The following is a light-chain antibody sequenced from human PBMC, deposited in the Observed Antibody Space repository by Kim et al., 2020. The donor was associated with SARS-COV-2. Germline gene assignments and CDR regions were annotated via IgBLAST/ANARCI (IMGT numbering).Light chain of an antibody. Sequence: SVSPVQTTSITCSGDKLGDKYACWYQQKPGQSPVLVIYQDDKRPSGIPERFSGSNSGNTATLTISGTQAMDEADYYCQAWDSSTATFGGGTQLTVL. CDR3: QAWDSSTAT. CDR1: KLGDKY. J-gene: IGLJ2*01. CDR2: QDD. V-gene: IGLV3-1*01.